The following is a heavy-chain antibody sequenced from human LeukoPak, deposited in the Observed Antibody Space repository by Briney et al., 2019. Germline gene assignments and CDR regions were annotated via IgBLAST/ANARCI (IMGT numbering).Heavy chain of an antibody. J-gene: IGHJ5*02. D-gene: IGHD6-13*01. V-gene: IGHV1-8*01. CDR1: GYTFTSYD. CDR3: ARGPGYSSSWYLWDAYNWFNP. CDR2: MNPNSGNT. Sequence: GASVKVSCKASGYTFTSYDINWVRQATGQGLGWMGWMNPNSGNTGYAQKFQGRVTMTRNTSISTAYMELSSLRSEDTAVYYCARGPGYSSSWYLWDAYNWFNPWGQGTLVTVSS.